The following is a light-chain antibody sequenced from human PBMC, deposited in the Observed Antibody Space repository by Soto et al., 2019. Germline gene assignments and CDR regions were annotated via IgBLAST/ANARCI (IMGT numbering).Light chain of an antibody. CDR1: LGISDY. V-gene: IGKV1-27*01. Sequence: DNQITQSPSSLSASVGDRVTISCRASLGISDYLAWYQQKPGKVPKLLIYAASTLQSGVPSRFSGSGSGTDFTLTISSLQPEDFATYYCQQSYSTPRTFGQGTKVDIK. J-gene: IGKJ1*01. CDR2: AAS. CDR3: QQSYSTPRT.